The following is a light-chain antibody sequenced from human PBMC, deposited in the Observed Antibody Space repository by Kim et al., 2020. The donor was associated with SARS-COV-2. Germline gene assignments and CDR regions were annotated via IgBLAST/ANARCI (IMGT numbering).Light chain of an antibody. V-gene: IGLV2-11*01. CDR1: SNTFGGFNY. CDR3: CSYAGSYTWV. Sequence: GWSVTISCNATSNTFGGFNYVSWYQHRPGKAPEFIIHDVTKRPAGVPLRFSGSESGNTASLTISGLQAEDEADYYCCSYAGSYTWVFGGGTKLTVL. CDR2: DVT. J-gene: IGLJ3*02.